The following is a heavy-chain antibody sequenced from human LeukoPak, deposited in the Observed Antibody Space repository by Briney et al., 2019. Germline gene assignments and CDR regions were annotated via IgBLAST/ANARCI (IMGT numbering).Heavy chain of an antibody. J-gene: IGHJ4*02. CDR2: INPNSGGT. Sequence: ASVKVSCKASGNTFTGYYMHWVRQAPGQGLEWMGWINPNSGGTNYAQKFQGRVTMTRDTSISTAYMELSRLRSDDTAVYYCARVGVAARPYIFDYWGQGTLVTVSS. CDR1: GNTFTGYY. V-gene: IGHV1-2*02. CDR3: ARVGVAARPYIFDY. D-gene: IGHD6-6*01.